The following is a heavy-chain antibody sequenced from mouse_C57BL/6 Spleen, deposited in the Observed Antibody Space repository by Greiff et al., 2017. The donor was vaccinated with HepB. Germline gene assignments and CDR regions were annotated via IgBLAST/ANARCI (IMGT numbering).Heavy chain of an antibody. V-gene: IGHV1-22*01. CDR3: ASNNFRAYYYAMDY. J-gene: IGHJ4*01. CDR1: GYTFTDYN. CDR2: INPNNGGT. Sequence: EVQLQQSGPELVKPGASVKMSCKASGYTFTDYNMHWVKQSHGKSLEWIGYINPNNGGTSYNQKFKGKATLTVNKSSSTAYMELRSLTSEDSAVYYCASNNFRAYYYAMDYWGQGTSVTVSA.